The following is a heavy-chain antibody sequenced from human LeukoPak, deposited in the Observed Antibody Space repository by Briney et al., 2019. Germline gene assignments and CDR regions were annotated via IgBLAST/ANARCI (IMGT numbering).Heavy chain of an antibody. Sequence: SVKVSCKACGGTFSSYAISWVRQAPGQGLEWMGGIIPFFGTANYAKKVQGRVTITADESTSTAYMELSSLSSEATAVYYCARGGPGYDYVWGSYRCDYWGQGTLVTVSS. CDR3: ARGGPGYDYVWGSYRCDY. J-gene: IGHJ4*02. CDR2: IIPFFGTA. V-gene: IGHV1-69*13. CDR1: GGTFSSYA. D-gene: IGHD3-16*02.